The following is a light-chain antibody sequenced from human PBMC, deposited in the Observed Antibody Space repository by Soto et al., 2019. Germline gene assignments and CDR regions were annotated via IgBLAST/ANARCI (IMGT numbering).Light chain of an antibody. CDR2: DVN. Sequence: QSALTQPASVSGSPGQSITISCTGTSSDVGGYNYVSWYQQHPGKAPKLMIYDVNNRPSGVSNRFSGSKSGNTASLTISGLQAEDEADYYCSSYTSSISFGGGTKLTVL. J-gene: IGLJ2*01. V-gene: IGLV2-14*01. CDR3: SSYTSSIS. CDR1: SSDVGGYNY.